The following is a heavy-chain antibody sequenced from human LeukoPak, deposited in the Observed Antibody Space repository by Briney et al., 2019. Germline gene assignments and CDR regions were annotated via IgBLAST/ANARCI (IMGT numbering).Heavy chain of an antibody. J-gene: IGHJ4*02. CDR2: INPSGGST. CDR3: ARDFYCSSTSCSYYFDY. CDR1: GYTFTSYY. Sequence: ASVKVSCKASGYTFTSYYMHWARQAPGQGLEWMGIINPSGGSTSYAQKFQGRVTMTRDMSTSTVYMELSSLRSEDTAVYYCARDFYCSSTSCSYYFDYWGQGTLVTVSS. V-gene: IGHV1-46*01. D-gene: IGHD2-2*01.